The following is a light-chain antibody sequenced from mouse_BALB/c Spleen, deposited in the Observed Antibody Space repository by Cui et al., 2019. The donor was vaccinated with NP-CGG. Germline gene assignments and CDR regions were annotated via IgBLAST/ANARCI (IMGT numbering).Light chain of an antibody. J-gene: IGLJ1*01. CDR3: ALWYSNHWV. CDR1: TGAVTTSNY. V-gene: IGLV1*01. Sequence: QAVVTQESALTTSPGETVTLTCRSSTGAVTTSNYANWVEEKPNHLFTGLIGSTNNRAQGVPARFSGSLIGDKAALTITGAQTEDEAIYFCALWYSNHWVFGGGTKLTVL. CDR2: STN.